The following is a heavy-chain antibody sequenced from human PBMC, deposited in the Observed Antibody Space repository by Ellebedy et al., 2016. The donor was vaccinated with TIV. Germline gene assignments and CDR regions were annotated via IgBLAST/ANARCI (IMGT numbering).Heavy chain of an antibody. Sequence: VEGRFTISRDNAKNTLYLQMDILTDEDTAVYYCANYNYRTFDSWGQGTLVTVSS. J-gene: IGHJ5*01. D-gene: IGHD3-16*01. CDR3: ANYNYRTFDS. V-gene: IGHV3-11*06.